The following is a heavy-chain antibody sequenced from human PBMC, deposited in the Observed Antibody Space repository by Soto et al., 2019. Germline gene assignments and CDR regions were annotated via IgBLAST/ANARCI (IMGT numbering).Heavy chain of an antibody. Sequence: QVQLQESGPGLVKPSETLSLTCTVSGGSISSYYWSWIRLPPGTGLEWIGYVYYRGSTNYNPSLNSRVTMSADTSKNQVSLRLSSVTAADTAVYYCARRRRYSSSWYHFDLWGQGTLVTVSS. D-gene: IGHD6-13*01. CDR1: GGSISSYY. V-gene: IGHV4-59*08. J-gene: IGHJ4*02. CDR2: VYYRGST. CDR3: ARRRRYSSSWYHFDL.